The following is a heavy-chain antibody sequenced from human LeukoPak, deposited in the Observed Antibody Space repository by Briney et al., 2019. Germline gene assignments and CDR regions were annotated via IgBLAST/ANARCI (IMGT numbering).Heavy chain of an antibody. CDR1: GFTVSSNY. CDR2: IYSGGST. J-gene: IGHJ5*02. Sequence: GGSLRLSCAASGFTVSSNYMSWVRQAPGKGLEWVSVIYSGGSTYYADSVKGRSTIFRDNSKNTVYLQMNSLRAEDTAVYYCVSASWRYCNSTSWYGNWFDPWGQGTLVTVSS. V-gene: IGHV3-53*01. CDR3: VSASWRYCNSTSWYGNWFDP. D-gene: IGHD2-2*01.